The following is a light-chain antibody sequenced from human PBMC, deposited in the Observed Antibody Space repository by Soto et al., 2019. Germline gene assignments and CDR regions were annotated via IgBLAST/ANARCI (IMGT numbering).Light chain of an antibody. CDR1: SSDVGAYNR. CDR3: SSYTTTGTLYV. V-gene: IGLV2-14*03. J-gene: IGLJ1*01. Sequence: QSALTQPASVSGSLGQSITISCTGTSSDVGAYNRVSWYQQHPGKAPKLIIYDVNNRPSGVSNRFSGSKSGNTASLTIFGLQAEDEADYYCSSYTTTGTLYVFGTGTKVTVL. CDR2: DVN.